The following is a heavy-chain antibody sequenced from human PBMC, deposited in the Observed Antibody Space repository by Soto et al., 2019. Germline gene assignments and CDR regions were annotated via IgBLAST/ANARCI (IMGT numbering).Heavy chain of an antibody. V-gene: IGHV4-59*12. CDR2: IYSRGTT. CDR1: GGTISSYY. J-gene: IGHJ6*02. CDR3: ATGRISRGLDV. Sequence: PSETLSLTCSVSGGTISSYYWSWIRQPPGKGLEWIGYIYSRGTTSYNPSLKSRATILVDTSKNQLSLRLTSVTATDTAVYYCATGRISRGLDVWGQGTTVTVSS.